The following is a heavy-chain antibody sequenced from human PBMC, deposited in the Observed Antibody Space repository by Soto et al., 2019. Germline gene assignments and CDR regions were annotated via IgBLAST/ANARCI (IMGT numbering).Heavy chain of an antibody. CDR1: GGSISSSSYY. Sequence: QLQLQESCPGLVKPSETLSLTCTVSGGSISSSSYYWGWIRQPPGKGLEWIGSIYYSGSTYYNPSLKSRVTISVDTSKNQFSLKLSSVTAADTAVYYCARLGVYDFWNYYYYYYMDVWGKGTTVTVSS. V-gene: IGHV4-39*01. CDR2: IYYSGST. CDR3: ARLGVYDFWNYYYYYYMDV. D-gene: IGHD3-3*01. J-gene: IGHJ6*03.